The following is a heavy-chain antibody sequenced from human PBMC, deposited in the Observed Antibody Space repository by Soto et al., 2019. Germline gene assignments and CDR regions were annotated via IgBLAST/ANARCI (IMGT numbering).Heavy chain of an antibody. CDR2: ISGSGGST. J-gene: IGHJ4*02. CDR1: GFTFSSYA. CDR3: AKELPVSYSSSSLRGHARVQYFVY. Sequence: GGSLRLSCAASGFTFSSYAMSWVRQAPGKGLEWVSAISGSGGSTYYADSVKGRFTISRDNSKNTLYLQMNSLRAEDTAVYYCAKELPVSYSSSSLRGHARVQYFVYWGQGTLVTVS. D-gene: IGHD6-13*01. V-gene: IGHV3-23*01.